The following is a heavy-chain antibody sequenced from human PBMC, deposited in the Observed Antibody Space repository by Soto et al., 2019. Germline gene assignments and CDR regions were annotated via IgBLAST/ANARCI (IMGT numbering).Heavy chain of an antibody. D-gene: IGHD1-26*01. V-gene: IGHV3-74*01. J-gene: IGHJ4*02. Sequence: VGSLRLSCADSGFTFSSYWMHWVRQAPGKGLVWVSRSNSDGSSTNYADFVKGRFTISRDNANNTLYLQMNSLRVEDTAVYYCARVGGSTWHWGQGTLVTVSS. CDR2: SNSDGSST. CDR1: GFTFSSYW. CDR3: ARVGGSTWH.